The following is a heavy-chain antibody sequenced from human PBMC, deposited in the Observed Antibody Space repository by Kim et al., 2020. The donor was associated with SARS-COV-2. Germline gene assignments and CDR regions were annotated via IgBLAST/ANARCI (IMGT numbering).Heavy chain of an antibody. J-gene: IGHJ4*02. Sequence: ASVKVSCKASGYTFTNFNMHWVRQAPGQGLEWMGIIKPNGAYTTYAQRFQGRVTMTRDTSTSTVYMELSSLRSEGTAVYFCARVWDSSGYPFDYWGQGTLVTVSS. CDR3: ARVWDSSGYPFDY. CDR1: GYTFTNFN. V-gene: IGHV1-46*01. CDR2: IKPNGAYT. D-gene: IGHD3-22*01.